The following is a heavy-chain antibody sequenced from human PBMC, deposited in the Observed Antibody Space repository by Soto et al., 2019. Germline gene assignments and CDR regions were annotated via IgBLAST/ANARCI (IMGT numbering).Heavy chain of an antibody. V-gene: IGHV4-59*01. CDR2: IYYSGST. CDR1: GGSISSYY. Sequence: SETLSLTCTVSGGSISSYYWSWIRQPPGKGLEWIGYIYYSGSTNYNPSLKSRVTISVDTSKNQFSPKLSSVTAADTAVYYCARAYGSGSSDYYYGMDVWGQGTTVTVSS. D-gene: IGHD3-10*01. CDR3: ARAYGSGSSDYYYGMDV. J-gene: IGHJ6*02.